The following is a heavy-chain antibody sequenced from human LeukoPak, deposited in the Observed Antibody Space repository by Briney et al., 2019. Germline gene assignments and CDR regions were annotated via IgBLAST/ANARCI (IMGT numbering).Heavy chain of an antibody. CDR3: ARSMQGVSGMDV. Sequence: SETLSLTCAVYGGSFSGYYWSWIRQPPGKGLEWIGKTNHSGSTNYNPSLKSRVTISVDTSKNQFSLKLSSVTAADTAVYYCARSMQGVSGMDVWGQGTTVTVSS. J-gene: IGHJ6*02. CDR2: TNHSGST. CDR1: GGSFSGYY. V-gene: IGHV4-34*01. D-gene: IGHD6-13*01.